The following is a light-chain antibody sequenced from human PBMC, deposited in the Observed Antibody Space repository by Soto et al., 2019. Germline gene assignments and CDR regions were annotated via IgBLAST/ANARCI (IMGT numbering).Light chain of an antibody. CDR2: EVD. CDR3: SSLTNINTQV. CDR1: RYDVGGYNY. Sequence: QSVLTQPPSVSGSPGQSVTMSCTGTRYDVGGYNYVSWYQQHPGKAPKVIIYEVDKRPSGVPDRFTGSKSGYTASLTVSGLLAGDEADYYCSSLTNINTQVLGPGTKVTVL. V-gene: IGLV2-8*01. J-gene: IGLJ1*01.